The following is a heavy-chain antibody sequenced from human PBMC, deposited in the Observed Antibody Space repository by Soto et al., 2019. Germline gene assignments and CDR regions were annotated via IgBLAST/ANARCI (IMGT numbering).Heavy chain of an antibody. Sequence: SETLSLTCAVSGGPIGSRTYSWGWLRQPPGKSLEWIGTIYYHGNTYSNPSLKSRVTISVDTSNNQLSLKLRSVTAADTAVYYCVGPDGFSSGWIFDYWGPGTLVTVSS. CDR2: IYYHGNT. CDR3: VGPDGFSSGWIFDY. D-gene: IGHD6-19*01. CDR1: GGPIGSRTYS. J-gene: IGHJ4*01. V-gene: IGHV4-39*01.